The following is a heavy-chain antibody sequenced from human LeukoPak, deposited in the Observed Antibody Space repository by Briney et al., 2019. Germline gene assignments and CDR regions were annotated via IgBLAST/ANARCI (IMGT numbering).Heavy chain of an antibody. CDR2: IYHSGST. D-gene: IGHD6-25*01. Sequence: SETLSLTCTASGYSISSGYYWGWIRQPPGKGLEWIGIIYHSGSTYYNPSLKGRVTISVDTSKNQFSLKLISVTAADTAVYFCARGRAVDYWGQGTLVTVSS. J-gene: IGHJ4*02. CDR3: ARGRAVDY. CDR1: GYSISSGYY. V-gene: IGHV4-38-2*02.